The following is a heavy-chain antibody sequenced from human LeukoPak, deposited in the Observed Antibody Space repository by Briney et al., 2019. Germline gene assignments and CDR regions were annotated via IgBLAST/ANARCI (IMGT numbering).Heavy chain of an antibody. D-gene: IGHD2-2*01. CDR3: ARPRGCGSARCNNFDS. Sequence: PGGSLRLSCTASGFTFSNYEMNWVRQAPGKGLEWVAIMEEYGSYIFYVDSVKGRFIISRDNARNSLYLQMNNLRAEDTAVYYCARPRGCGSARCNNFDSWGQGTLVTVSS. CDR1: GFTFSNYE. V-gene: IGHV3-7*01. J-gene: IGHJ4*02. CDR2: MEEYGSYI.